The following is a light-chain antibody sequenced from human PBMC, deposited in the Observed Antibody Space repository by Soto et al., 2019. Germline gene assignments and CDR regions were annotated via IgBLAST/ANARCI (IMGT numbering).Light chain of an antibody. V-gene: IGKV1D-12*01. J-gene: IGKJ2*01. CDR1: QDISSW. CDR3: QQAYSFPVP. Sequence: DIQMTQSPFSVSAFVGDRVTITCRASQDISSWLAWYQQKPGKAPNLLIFGASSLQSGVPSRFSGSGSGTDFTLPISSLPPEDLATYFCQQAYSFPVPFGQGTKLEIK. CDR2: GAS.